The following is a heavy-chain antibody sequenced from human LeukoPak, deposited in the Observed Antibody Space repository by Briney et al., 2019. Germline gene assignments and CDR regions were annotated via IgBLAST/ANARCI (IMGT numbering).Heavy chain of an antibody. CDR3: AKLHSATITADFDH. Sequence: GGSRGFSCAASGFTFSGSAMSWVRKPQGKGREWVSGISIGGDYTYYADSVKGRFTISRDNSKNTLSLQMSNLRAEDTAIYYCAKLHSATITADFDHWGQGTLVTVSS. J-gene: IGHJ4*02. CDR1: GFTFSGSA. CDR2: ISIGGDYT. V-gene: IGHV3-23*01. D-gene: IGHD1-14*01.